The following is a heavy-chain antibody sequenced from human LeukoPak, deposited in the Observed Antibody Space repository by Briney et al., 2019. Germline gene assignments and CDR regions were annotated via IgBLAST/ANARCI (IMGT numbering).Heavy chain of an antibody. D-gene: IGHD6-6*01. V-gene: IGHV3-23*01. CDR2: ISENGDVT. J-gene: IGHJ4*02. CDR1: GFTFSSYA. Sequence: PGGSLRVSCVVSGFTFSSYAMSWVRQAPGQGREWVSVISENGDVTHYADSMKGRFTISRDNTRNTLNLQMNGLRDEDTAIYYCARDSSHYLGSSDYWGQGALVTVSS. CDR3: ARDSSHYLGSSDY.